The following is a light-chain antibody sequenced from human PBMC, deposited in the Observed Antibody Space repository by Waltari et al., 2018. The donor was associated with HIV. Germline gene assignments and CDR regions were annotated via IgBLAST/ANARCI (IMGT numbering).Light chain of an antibody. CDR1: RSHIRAGYV. CDR3: QSYDSSLRASV. J-gene: IGLJ2*01. V-gene: IGLV1-40*01. CDR2: SDI. Sequence: QSALTQPPSVSGAPGQRVTISCTGNRSHIRAGYVVHWYQHLPGTAPKLLVYSDINRPSGVPDRFSGSKSGTSASLVITGLQAEDEADYYCQSYDSSLRASVFGGGTKLTVL.